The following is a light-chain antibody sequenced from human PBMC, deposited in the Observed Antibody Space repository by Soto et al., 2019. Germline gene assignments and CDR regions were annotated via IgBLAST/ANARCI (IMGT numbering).Light chain of an antibody. V-gene: IGKV3-15*01. CDR3: QQYNVWPLT. CDR2: VAS. J-gene: IGKJ4*02. Sequence: EIVMTQSPATLSVSPGERATLSYRSSQSVSSNLAWYQQKPGQTPKLLIYVASTRATGIPARFSGSGSGTEFILTISSLQSEDFAVYYCQQYNVWPLTFGGGTKVEFK. CDR1: QSVSSN.